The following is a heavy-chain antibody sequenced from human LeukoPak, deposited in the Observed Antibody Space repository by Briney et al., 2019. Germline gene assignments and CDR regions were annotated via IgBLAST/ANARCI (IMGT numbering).Heavy chain of an antibody. CDR1: GYTFTSYY. CDR3: ASDVRYFDWLSYFDY. CDR2: INTKTGNP. Sequence: ASVKVSCKASGYTFTSYYMHWVRQAPGQRLEWMGGINTKTGNPTYAQGFTGRFVFSLDPSVHTAYLQNSTLKPEDTAVYHCASDVRYFDWLSYFDYWGQGTLVPVSS. V-gene: IGHV7-4-1*02. J-gene: IGHJ4*02. D-gene: IGHD3-9*01.